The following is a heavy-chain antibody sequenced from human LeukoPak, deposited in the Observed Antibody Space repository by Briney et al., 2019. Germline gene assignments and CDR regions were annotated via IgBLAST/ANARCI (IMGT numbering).Heavy chain of an antibody. J-gene: IGHJ3*02. Sequence: SETLSLTCTVSGGSISSYYWSWLRQPPGKGLEWIGYIYYSGSTNYNPSLKSRVTISVDTSKNQFSLKLSSVTAADTAVYYCAREEEGDDDAFDIWGQGTMVTVSS. CDR1: GGSISSYY. CDR3: AREEEGDDDAFDI. V-gene: IGHV4-59*01. D-gene: IGHD5-24*01. CDR2: IYYSGST.